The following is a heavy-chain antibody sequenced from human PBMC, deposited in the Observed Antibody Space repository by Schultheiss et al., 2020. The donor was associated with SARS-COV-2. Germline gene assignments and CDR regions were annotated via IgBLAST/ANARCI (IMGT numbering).Heavy chain of an antibody. Sequence: GGSLRLSCKGSGFSFITHGIGWVRQMPGKGLEWMGTVYPGDSDTRYSPSFQGQVTISADKSTSTAYLLWTSLKASDTAIYYCARLEGYYFDGSGYYYFDHWGQGALVTVSS. CDR2: VYPGDSDT. J-gene: IGHJ4*02. CDR3: ARLEGYYFDGSGYYYFDH. CDR1: GFSFITHG. D-gene: IGHD3-22*01. V-gene: IGHV5-51*01.